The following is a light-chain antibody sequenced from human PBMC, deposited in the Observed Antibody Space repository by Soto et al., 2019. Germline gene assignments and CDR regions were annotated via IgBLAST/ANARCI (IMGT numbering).Light chain of an antibody. CDR2: AAT. CDR1: HSISSW. CDR3: QQDNSYWT. Sequence: DVQMTQSPSTLSASVGDRVTITCRASHSISSWLAWYQQKPGRAPNLLIYAATTLESGVPSRFSGSASGKEFTLAISSLQPDDFATYYCQQDNSYWTFGQGTKVEIK. V-gene: IGKV1-5*01. J-gene: IGKJ1*01.